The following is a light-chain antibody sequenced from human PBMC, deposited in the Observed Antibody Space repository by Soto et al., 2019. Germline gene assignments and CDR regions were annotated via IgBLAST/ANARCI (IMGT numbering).Light chain of an antibody. V-gene: IGLV2-14*03. CDR2: DVS. CDR1: SSDVGGYNY. Sequence: QSALTQPASVSGSPGQSITISCTGTSSDVGGYNYVSWYQQHPGKAPKLMIYDVSSRPSGVSNRFSGSKSGNTASLTISGLQAEDEADYYCTSYTSSSTRGVFGGGTKLTV. CDR3: TSYTSSSTRGV. J-gene: IGLJ2*01.